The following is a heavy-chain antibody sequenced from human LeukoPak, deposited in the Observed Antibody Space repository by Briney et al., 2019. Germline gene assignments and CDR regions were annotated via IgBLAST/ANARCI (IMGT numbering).Heavy chain of an antibody. V-gene: IGHV1-18*01. CDR2: ISAYNGNT. Sequence: ASVKVSCKASGYTSTSYGISWVRQAPGQGLEWMGWISAYNGNTNSAQKLQGRVTMTTDTSTSTAYMELRSRRADDTAVYYCARDIAAAGADYWGQGTLVTVSS. J-gene: IGHJ4*02. CDR1: GYTSTSYG. CDR3: ARDIAAAGADY. D-gene: IGHD6-13*01.